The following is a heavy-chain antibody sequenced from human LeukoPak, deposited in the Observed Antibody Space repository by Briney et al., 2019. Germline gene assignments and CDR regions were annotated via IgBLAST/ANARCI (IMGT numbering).Heavy chain of an antibody. J-gene: IGHJ4*02. CDR1: GGSFSGYY. CDR3: ARVWASSPYYFDY. V-gene: IGHV4-34*01. D-gene: IGHD3-16*01. CDR2: INHSGST. Sequence: SETLSLTCAVYGGSFSGYYWSWIRQPPGKGLEWIGEINHSGSTNYNPSLKSRVTISVDTSKNQFSPKLSPVTAADTAVYYCARVWASSPYYFDYWGQGTLVTVSS.